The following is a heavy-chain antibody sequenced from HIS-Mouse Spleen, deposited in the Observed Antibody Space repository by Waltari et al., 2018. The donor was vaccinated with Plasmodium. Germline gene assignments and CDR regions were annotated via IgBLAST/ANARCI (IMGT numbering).Heavy chain of an antibody. CDR2: IKQDGSEK. D-gene: IGHD6-13*01. CDR3: ASSWYWYFDL. J-gene: IGHJ2*01. Sequence: EVQLVESGGGLVQPGWSLRLSCAASGFPFGSYWLRWVRQAPGKGLEWVANIKQDGSEKYYVDSVKGRSTISRDNAKNSLYLQMNSLRAEDTAVYYCASSWYWYFDLWGRGTLVTVSS. V-gene: IGHV3-7*01. CDR1: GFPFGSYW.